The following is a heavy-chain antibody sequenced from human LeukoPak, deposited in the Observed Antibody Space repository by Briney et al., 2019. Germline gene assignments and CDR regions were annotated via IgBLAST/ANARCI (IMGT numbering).Heavy chain of an antibody. CDR2: ISSSGSTI. Sequence: GGSLRLSCAASGFTFSSCEMNWVRQAPGKGLEWVSYISSSGSTIYYADSVKGRFTISRDNAKNSLYLQMNSLRAEDTAVYYCARDRAYYYGSGSYTEGYWGQGTLVTVSS. J-gene: IGHJ4*02. V-gene: IGHV3-48*03. CDR1: GFTFSSCE. D-gene: IGHD3-10*01. CDR3: ARDRAYYYGSGSYTEGY.